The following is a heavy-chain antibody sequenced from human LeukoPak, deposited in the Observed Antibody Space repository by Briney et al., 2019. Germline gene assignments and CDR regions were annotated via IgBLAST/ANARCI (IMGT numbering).Heavy chain of an antibody. CDR1: GFTSGSYW. V-gene: IGHV3-74*01. CDR3: AREGPWPVDY. CDR2: IGSDGTDT. D-gene: IGHD6-19*01. Sequence: GGSLRLSCAASGFTSGSYWMHWVRQAPGKGPEWVSRIGSDGTDTHYADSVKGRFTISRDNAKNTLYLQMNSLRVEDTAMYYCAREGPWPVDYWGQGTLVTVSS. J-gene: IGHJ4*02.